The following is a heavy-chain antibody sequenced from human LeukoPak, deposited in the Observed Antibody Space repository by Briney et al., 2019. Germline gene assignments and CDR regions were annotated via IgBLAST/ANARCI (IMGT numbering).Heavy chain of an antibody. J-gene: IGHJ4*02. CDR1: GFTFNSYG. D-gene: IGHD6-13*01. Sequence: PGGSLRLFCAASGFTFNSYGMHWVRQAPGKGLEWVAVISYDGSNKYYADAVKGRFIISRANSKNTLYLQMNSVKAEDTAVYYCAKDWGIAAAGNYFEYWGQGTLVTVSS. V-gene: IGHV3-30*18. CDR3: AKDWGIAAAGNYFEY. CDR2: ISYDGSNK.